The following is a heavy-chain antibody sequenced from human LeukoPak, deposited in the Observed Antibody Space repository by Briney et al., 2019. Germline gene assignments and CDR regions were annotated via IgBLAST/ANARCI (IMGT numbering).Heavy chain of an antibody. CDR2: ISSDGSIK. CDR3: ANENYYGSGSYLDY. Sequence: GSLRLSCAASGSTFISYGMHWARQAPGKGLEWVAVISSDGSIKYYADSVKGRFTISRDNSKNTLYLQMNSLRVEDTAVYYCANENYYGSGSYLDYWGQGTLVTVSS. V-gene: IGHV3-30*18. CDR1: GSTFISYG. J-gene: IGHJ4*02. D-gene: IGHD3-10*01.